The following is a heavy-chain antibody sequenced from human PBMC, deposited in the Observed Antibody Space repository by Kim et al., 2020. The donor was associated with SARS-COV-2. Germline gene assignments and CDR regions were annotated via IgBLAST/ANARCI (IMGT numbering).Heavy chain of an antibody. Sequence: ASVKVSCKASGYTFTGYYMHWVRQAPGQGLEWMGWINPNSGGTNYAQKFQGRVTMTRDTSISTAYMELSRLRSDDTAVYYCARDTAGYCSGGSCYPPNYYGMDVWGQGTTVTVSS. CDR2: INPNSGGT. V-gene: IGHV1-2*02. CDR1: GYTFTGYY. J-gene: IGHJ6*02. CDR3: ARDTAGYCSGGSCYPPNYYGMDV. D-gene: IGHD2-15*01.